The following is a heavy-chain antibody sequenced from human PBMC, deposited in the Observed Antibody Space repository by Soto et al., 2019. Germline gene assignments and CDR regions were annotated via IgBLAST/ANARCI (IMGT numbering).Heavy chain of an antibody. V-gene: IGHV4-34*01. CDR2: INHSGST. Sequence: SETLSLTCAVYGGSFSGYYWSWIRQPPGKGLEWIGEINHSGSTNYNPSLKSRVTISVDTSKNQFSLKLSSVTAADTAVYYCARATRLRYVDWPPYYYYMDVWGKGTTVTVSS. D-gene: IGHD3-9*01. CDR3: ARATRLRYVDWPPYYYYMDV. J-gene: IGHJ6*03. CDR1: GGSFSGYY.